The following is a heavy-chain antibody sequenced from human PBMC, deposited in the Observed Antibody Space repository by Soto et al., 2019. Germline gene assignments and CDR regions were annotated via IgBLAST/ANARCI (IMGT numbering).Heavy chain of an antibody. CDR3: TRAEGQQLVRGDYYGMDV. Sequence: GSLRLSCAASGFPFSDSAIHWVRQASGKGLEWVGRIRKRTNSYATAYGASVKGRFTISRDDSKNTAYLQMNSLKTEDTAVYYCTRAEGQQLVRGDYYGMDVWGQGT. D-gene: IGHD6-13*01. V-gene: IGHV3-73*01. J-gene: IGHJ6*02. CDR1: GFPFSDSA. CDR2: IRKRTNSYAT.